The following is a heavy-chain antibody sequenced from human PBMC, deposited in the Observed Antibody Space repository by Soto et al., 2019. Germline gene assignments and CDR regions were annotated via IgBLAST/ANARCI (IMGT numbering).Heavy chain of an antibody. Sequence: SVKVSCKASGGTFSSYAISWVRQAPGQGLEWMGGIIPIFGTANYAQKFQGRVTITADESTSTAYMELSSLRSEDTAVYYCARDPINDFWSGYTPTYFDYWGQGTLVTVSS. CDR1: GGTFSSYA. CDR3: ARDPINDFWSGYTPTYFDY. D-gene: IGHD3-3*01. CDR2: IIPIFGTA. J-gene: IGHJ4*02. V-gene: IGHV1-69*13.